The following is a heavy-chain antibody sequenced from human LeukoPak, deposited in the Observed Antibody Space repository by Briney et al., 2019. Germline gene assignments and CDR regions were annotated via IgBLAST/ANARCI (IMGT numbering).Heavy chain of an antibody. CDR2: ISGSGGST. CDR1: GFTFSSYA. J-gene: IGHJ6*02. D-gene: IGHD3-22*01. V-gene: IGHV3-23*01. Sequence: GGSLRLSCAASGFTFSSYAMSWVRQAPGKGLEWVSAISGSGGSTYYADSVKGRFTISRDNSKNTLYLQMNSLRAEDTAVYYCAKEFPRYYYDSSGYSLAYYYYGMDVWGQGTTVTVSS. CDR3: AKEFPRYYYDSSGYSLAYYYYGMDV.